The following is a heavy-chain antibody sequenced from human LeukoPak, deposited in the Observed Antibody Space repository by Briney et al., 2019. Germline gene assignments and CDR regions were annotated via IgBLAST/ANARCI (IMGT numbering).Heavy chain of an antibody. CDR3: ARGGRIVGATRDYYYGMDV. CDR1: GGSFSGYY. Sequence: SETLSLTCAVYGGSFSGYYWSWIRQPPGKGLEWIGEINHSGSTNYNPSLKSRVTISVDTSKNQFSLKLSSVTAADTAVYYCARGGRIVGATRDYYYGMDVWGQGTTVTVSS. CDR2: INHSGST. D-gene: IGHD1-26*01. V-gene: IGHV4-34*01. J-gene: IGHJ6*02.